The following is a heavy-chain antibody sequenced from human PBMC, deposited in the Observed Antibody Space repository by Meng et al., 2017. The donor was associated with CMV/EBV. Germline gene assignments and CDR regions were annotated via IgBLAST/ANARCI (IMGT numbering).Heavy chain of an antibody. CDR2: IRYDGSNK. J-gene: IGHJ4*02. V-gene: IGHV3-30*02. D-gene: IGHD5-18*01. Sequence: GESLKISCAASGFTFSSYEMNWVRQAPGKGLEWVAFIRYDGSNKYYADSVKGRFTISRDNSKNTLYLQMNSLRAEDTAVYYCAKRKGGYSYGDFDYWGQGTLVTVSS. CDR1: GFTFSSYE. CDR3: AKRKGGYSYGDFDY.